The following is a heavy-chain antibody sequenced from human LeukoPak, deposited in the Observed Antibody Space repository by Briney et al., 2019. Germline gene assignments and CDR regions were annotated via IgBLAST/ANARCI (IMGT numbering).Heavy chain of an antibody. CDR3: ARRRRANWYRNRFDP. V-gene: IGHV1-8*01. D-gene: IGHD6-13*01. Sequence: ASVKVSCKASGYTFTSYDINWVRQATGQGLEWMGWMNPNSGNTGYAQKFRGRVTMTRNTSISTAYMELSSLRSEDTAVYYCARRRRANWYRNRFDPWGQGTLVTVSS. CDR1: GYTFTSYD. CDR2: MNPNSGNT. J-gene: IGHJ5*02.